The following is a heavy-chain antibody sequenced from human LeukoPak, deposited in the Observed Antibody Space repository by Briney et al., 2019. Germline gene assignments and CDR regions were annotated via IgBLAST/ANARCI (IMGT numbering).Heavy chain of an antibody. V-gene: IGHV4-39*07. CDR2: IYYSGST. D-gene: IGHD3-3*01. CDR3: ARGQRITIFGVVTPRAFDI. J-gene: IGHJ3*02. Sequence: SETLSLTCTVSGGSISSSSYCWGWIRQPPGKGLEWIGSIYYSGSTYYNPSLKSRVTISVDTSTHHFSLKLSSVTAADTAVYYCARGQRITIFGVVTPRAFDIWGQGTMVTVSS. CDR1: GGSISSSSYC.